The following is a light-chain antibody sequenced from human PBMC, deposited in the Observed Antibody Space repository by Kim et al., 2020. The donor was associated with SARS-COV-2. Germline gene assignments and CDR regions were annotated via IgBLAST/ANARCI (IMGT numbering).Light chain of an antibody. J-gene: IGLJ1*01. Sequence: QRVTFSCTGSSSNIGANFDVPWYQHLPGTAPKLLIYGNTNRPSGVPDRFSGSKSGTSASLAIIGLQAEDEADYYCQSYDNSLNSYVFGTGTKVTVL. CDR2: GNT. CDR3: QSYDNSLNSYV. V-gene: IGLV1-40*01. CDR1: SSNIGANFD.